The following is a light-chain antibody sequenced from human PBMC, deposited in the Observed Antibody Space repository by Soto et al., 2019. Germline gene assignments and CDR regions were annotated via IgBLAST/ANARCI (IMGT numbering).Light chain of an antibody. CDR2: DVI. V-gene: IGLV2-11*01. Sequence: SVLTQPRSVSGSPGQSVTISCTGTSSDIGGYNYVSWYQQHPGKAPKLMIYDVIKRPSGVPDRFSGSKSGNTASLTVSGLQAEDEAEYYCSSYAGSSNVFGTGNKVTGL. J-gene: IGLJ1*01. CDR3: SSYAGSSNV. CDR1: SSDIGGYNY.